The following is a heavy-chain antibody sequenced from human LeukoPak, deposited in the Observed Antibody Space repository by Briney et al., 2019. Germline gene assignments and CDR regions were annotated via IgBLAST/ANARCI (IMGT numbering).Heavy chain of an antibody. CDR1: GGSISSHC. CDR2: IYYSGST. V-gene: IGHV4-59*11. J-gene: IGHJ6*03. D-gene: IGHD5-18*01. CDR3: ARGYSYGPYYYYYYMDV. Sequence: SETLSLTCTVAGGSISSHCWSWIRQPPGKGLEWIGYIYYSGSTNYNPSLKSRVTISVDTSKNQFSLNLSSVTAADTAVYYCARGYSYGPYYYYYYMDVWGKGTTVTVSS.